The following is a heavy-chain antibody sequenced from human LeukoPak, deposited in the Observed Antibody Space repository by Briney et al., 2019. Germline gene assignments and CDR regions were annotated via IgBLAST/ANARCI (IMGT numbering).Heavy chain of an antibody. D-gene: IGHD3-10*01. CDR2: IYSGGST. Sequence: GGSLRLSCAASEFTVSSNYMSWVRQAPGKGLEWVSVIYSGGSTYYADSVKGRFTISRDNSKNTLYLQMNSLRAEDTAVYYCARVDGGSGSYYYYYYGMDVWGKGTTVTVCS. CDR3: ARVDGGSGSYYYYYYGMDV. V-gene: IGHV3-53*01. J-gene: IGHJ6*04. CDR1: EFTVSSNY.